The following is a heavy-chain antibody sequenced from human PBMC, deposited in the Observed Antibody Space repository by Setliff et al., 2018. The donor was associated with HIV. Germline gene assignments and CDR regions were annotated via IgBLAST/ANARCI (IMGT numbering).Heavy chain of an antibody. CDR1: GYTFTAYY. CDR2: MNPNSGDT. Sequence: ASVKVSCKASGYTFTAYYMHWVRQAPGQGLEWMGWMNPNSGDTKYAQKFQGRVTMTRDTSISTAYMELSRLRSDDTAVYYCARDTPGPAINSGRIKNWFDPWGEGTLVTVSS. CDR3: ARDTPGPAINSGRIKNWFDP. D-gene: IGHD6-19*01. V-gene: IGHV1-2*02. J-gene: IGHJ5*02.